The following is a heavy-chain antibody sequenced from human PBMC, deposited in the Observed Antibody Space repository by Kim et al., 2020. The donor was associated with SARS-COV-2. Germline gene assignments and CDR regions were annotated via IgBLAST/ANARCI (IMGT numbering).Heavy chain of an antibody. Sequence: GGSLRLSCQCFGYSFHSYWVAWVRQMPGKGLEWMGAIYPDDSDTRYSPSFQGQVTMSADKSITTAYLHWNSLKASDTAMYYCARRGKESAAVASEYYFDNWGQGTLVTVSS. V-gene: IGHV5-51*01. D-gene: IGHD6-25*01. CDR2: IYPDDSDT. J-gene: IGHJ4*02. CDR1: GYSFHSYW. CDR3: ARRGKESAAVASEYYFDN.